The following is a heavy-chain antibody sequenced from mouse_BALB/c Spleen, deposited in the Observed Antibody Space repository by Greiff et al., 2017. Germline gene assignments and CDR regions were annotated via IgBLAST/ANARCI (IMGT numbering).Heavy chain of an antibody. Sequence: EVQRVESGGGLVKLGGSLKLSCAASGFTFSSYYMSWVRQTPEKRLELVAAINSNGGSTYYPDTVKGRFTISRDNAKNTLYLQMSSLKSEDTALYYCARRYYSLWYFDVWGAGTTVTVSS. J-gene: IGHJ1*01. CDR3: ARRYYSLWYFDV. V-gene: IGHV5-6-2*01. CDR1: GFTFSSYY. D-gene: IGHD2-12*01. CDR2: INSNGGST.